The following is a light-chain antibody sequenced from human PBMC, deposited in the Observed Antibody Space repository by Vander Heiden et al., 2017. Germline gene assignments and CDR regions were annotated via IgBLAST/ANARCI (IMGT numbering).Light chain of an antibody. CDR3: SSYTSTSTRV. Sequence: QSALTPPASVSGSPGQSLTLSCTGSSSDVGGYNYVSWYQQYPGKAPKLMIYDVSNRPSGVSNRFSGSKSGNTASLTISGRQAEDEADYYCSSYTSTSTRVFGGGTKLTVL. CDR2: DVS. CDR1: SSDVGGYNY. J-gene: IGLJ3*02. V-gene: IGLV2-14*01.